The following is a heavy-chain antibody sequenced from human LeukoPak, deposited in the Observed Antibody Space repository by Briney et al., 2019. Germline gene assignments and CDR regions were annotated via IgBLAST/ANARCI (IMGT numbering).Heavy chain of an antibody. D-gene: IGHD2-8*01. CDR2: ISSSSSTI. V-gene: IGHV3-48*01. CDR1: GFTFSSYS. Sequence: GGSLRLSCAASGFTFSSYSMNWVRQAPGKGLEWVSYISSSSSTIYYADSVKGRFTISRDNAKNSLYLQMNSLRAEDTAVYYCARGGPLGDTNRFDFWGQGALVTVSS. J-gene: IGHJ4*02. CDR3: ARGGPLGDTNRFDF.